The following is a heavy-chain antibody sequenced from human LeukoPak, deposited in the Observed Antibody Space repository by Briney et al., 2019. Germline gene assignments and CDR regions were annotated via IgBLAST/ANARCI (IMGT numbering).Heavy chain of an antibody. Sequence: ASVKVSCKASGYTFTGYYLHWVRQAPGQGLEWMGRINPNSGGTNYAQKFQGRVTMTRDTSISTAYMELSRLRSDDTAVYYCARSYMSGSYHDYWGQGTQVTVSS. J-gene: IGHJ4*02. D-gene: IGHD3-16*02. CDR3: ARSYMSGSYHDY. CDR2: INPNSGGT. V-gene: IGHV1-2*02. CDR1: GYTFTGYY.